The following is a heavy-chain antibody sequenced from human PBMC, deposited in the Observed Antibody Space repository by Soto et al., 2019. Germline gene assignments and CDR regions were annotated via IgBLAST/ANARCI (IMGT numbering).Heavy chain of an antibody. J-gene: IGHJ5*02. CDR1: GYTFADYY. Sequence: QVQLVQSGAAVKQPGASVKVSCKASGYTFADYYIHWVRQAPGQGLEWMGWINPKSGGTIYAEKFRDRVTMTRDTSIKTAYMELSSLTSDDTAVYYCARVAGPNNWFDPWGQGTLVTVSS. V-gene: IGHV1-2*02. CDR2: INPKSGGT. CDR3: ARVAGPNNWFDP.